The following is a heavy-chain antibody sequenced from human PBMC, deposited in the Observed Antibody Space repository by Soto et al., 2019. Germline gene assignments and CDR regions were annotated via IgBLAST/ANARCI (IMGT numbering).Heavy chain of an antibody. D-gene: IGHD2-2*01. Sequence: QVQLVQSGAEVKKPGASVKVSCKASGYTFANYYINWVRQAPGQGLEWMGVINPSGGSARYTQKFQCRVTMTRDKSTSTVYMELSSLRSEDTAMYYCASDPRLEDCYNTSCYSEAWFDPWGQGTLVTVSS. CDR2: INPSGGSA. CDR3: ASDPRLEDCYNTSCYSEAWFDP. J-gene: IGHJ5*02. V-gene: IGHV1-46*03. CDR1: GYTFANYY.